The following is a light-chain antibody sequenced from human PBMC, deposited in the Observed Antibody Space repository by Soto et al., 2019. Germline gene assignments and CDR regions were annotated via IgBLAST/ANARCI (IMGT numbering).Light chain of an antibody. CDR1: SSDVGGYNY. V-gene: IGLV2-14*01. Sequence: QSVLTQPASVSGSPGQSITISCTGTSSDVGGYNYVSWYQQHPGKAPKLMIYDVSNRPSGVSNRFSGSKSGNTASLTISGLQAEDEAEYYCSSYTSSSKGVFGTGTKVTVL. CDR3: SSYTSSSKGV. J-gene: IGLJ1*01. CDR2: DVS.